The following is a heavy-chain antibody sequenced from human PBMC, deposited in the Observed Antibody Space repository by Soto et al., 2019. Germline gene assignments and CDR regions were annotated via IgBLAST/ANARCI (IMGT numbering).Heavy chain of an antibody. Sequence: TLSLPCTVSDXSISSGVYYWGWNRQHPGQGLECIGYIYYRVDTSYNPSLNSRVAISIDTSKNQFSLNLNSVTAADTAVYYRARIWGYNDLGHFDSWGQGALGTVSS. J-gene: IGHJ4*02. CDR3: ARIWGYNDLGHFDS. D-gene: IGHD5-12*01. V-gene: IGHV4-31*03. CDR2: IYYRVDT. CDR1: DXSISSGVYY.